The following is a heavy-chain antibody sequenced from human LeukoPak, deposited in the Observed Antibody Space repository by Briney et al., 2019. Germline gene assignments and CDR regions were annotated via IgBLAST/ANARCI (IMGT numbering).Heavy chain of an antibody. CDR3: ARGRGYSYGNFDY. D-gene: IGHD5-18*01. CDR2: MNPNSGNT. V-gene: IGHV1-8*03. J-gene: IGHJ4*02. CDR1: GYTFTSYY. Sequence: ASVKDSCKASGYTFTSYYINWVRPATGQGLEWMGWMNPNSGNTGYAQKFQGRVTITRNTSISTAYMELSSLRSEDTAVYYCARGRGYSYGNFDYWGQGTLVTVSS.